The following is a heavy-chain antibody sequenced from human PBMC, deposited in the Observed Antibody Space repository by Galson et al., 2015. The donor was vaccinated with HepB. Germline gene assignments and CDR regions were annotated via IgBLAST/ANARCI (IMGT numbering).Heavy chain of an antibody. J-gene: IGHJ3*02. CDR2: ISSSSSYI. D-gene: IGHD1-14*01. CDR3: AREPLARSAFDI. CDR1: GFTFSSYS. V-gene: IGHV3-21*01. Sequence: SLRLSCAASGFTFSSYSMNWVRQAPGKGLEWVSSISSSSSYIYYADSVKGRFTISRDNAKNSLYLQMNSLRAEDTAVYYCAREPLARSAFDIWGQGTMVTVSS.